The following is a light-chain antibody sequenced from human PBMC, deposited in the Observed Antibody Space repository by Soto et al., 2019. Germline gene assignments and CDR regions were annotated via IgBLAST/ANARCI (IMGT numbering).Light chain of an antibody. J-gene: IGKJ4*01. Sequence: DIQMTQSPSSLSASVGDRVTITCRASQSISSYLNWNQQKPGKAPKILIYAASSLQSGVPSRLSGRGSGTEFPLTVSSRQPEDFATYYFQQSYSTPFTFGGGTKVEIK. CDR2: AAS. V-gene: IGKV1-39*01. CDR3: QQSYSTPFT. CDR1: QSISSY.